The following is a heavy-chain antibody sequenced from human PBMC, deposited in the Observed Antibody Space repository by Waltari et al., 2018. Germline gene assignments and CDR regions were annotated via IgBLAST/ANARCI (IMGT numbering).Heavy chain of an antibody. V-gene: IGHV1-2*02. CDR2: INPNSGYT. D-gene: IGHD3-10*01. Sequence: QVQVVQSGAEVKKPGASVRVSCQASGYTFTGYYMHWVRQVPGQGLEWMGWINPNSGYTNYAQKFQDRVTMTSDTSIDTAYMELRRLRSDDTAVYYCARERGRSEWYGVDYWGQGTLVTVSS. J-gene: IGHJ4*02. CDR1: GYTFTGYY. CDR3: ARERGRSEWYGVDY.